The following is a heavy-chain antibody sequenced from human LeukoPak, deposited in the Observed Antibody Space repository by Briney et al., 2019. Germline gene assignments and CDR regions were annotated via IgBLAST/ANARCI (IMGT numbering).Heavy chain of an antibody. CDR1: GGSISSSSYY. CDR3: ARQVGGGRWYFDY. J-gene: IGHJ4*02. D-gene: IGHD6-19*01. V-gene: IGHV4-39*01. Sequence: SETLSLTCTVSGGSISSSSYYWGWIHQPPGKGLEWIGSIYYSGTTYYNPSLKSRVTISLDASNNQFSLKLSSVTAEDTAVYYCARQVGGGRWYFDYWGQGTLVTVSS. CDR2: IYYSGTT.